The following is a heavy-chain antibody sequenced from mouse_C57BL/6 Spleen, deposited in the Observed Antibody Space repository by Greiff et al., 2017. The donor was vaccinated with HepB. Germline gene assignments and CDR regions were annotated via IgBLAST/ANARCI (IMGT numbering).Heavy chain of an antibody. J-gene: IGHJ4*01. D-gene: IGHD1-1*01. CDR1: GFTFSDYG. Sequence: EVKLMESGGGLVKPGGSLKLSCAASGFTFSDYGMHWVRQAPEKGLEWVAYISSGSSTIYYADTVKGRFTISRDNAKNTLFLQMTSLRSEDTAMYYCASPNYYGSSLYYAMDYWGQGTSVTVSS. CDR3: ASPNYYGSSLYYAMDY. CDR2: ISSGSSTI. V-gene: IGHV5-17*01.